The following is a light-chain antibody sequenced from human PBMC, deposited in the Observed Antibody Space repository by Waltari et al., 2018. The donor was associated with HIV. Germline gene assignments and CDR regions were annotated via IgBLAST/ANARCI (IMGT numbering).Light chain of an antibody. CDR3: SSYTSSSTRV. CDR2: DVR. V-gene: IGLV2-14*01. Sequence: QSALTQPASVSGSPGQSITISSTGTSSDVGDYNSVPWYQQHPGKAPKLIIYDVRNRPSVVSNRFSGSKSGNTASLTISGLQTEDEADYYCSSYTSSSTRVFGTGTKVTVL. J-gene: IGLJ1*01. CDR1: SSDVGDYNS.